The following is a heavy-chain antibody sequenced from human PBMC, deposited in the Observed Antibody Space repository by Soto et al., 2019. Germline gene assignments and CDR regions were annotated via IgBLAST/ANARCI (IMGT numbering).Heavy chain of an antibody. V-gene: IGHV4-61*01. CDR1: GASVISGNHY. Sequence: QVQMQESGPGLVKPSETLSLTCTVSGASVISGNHYWSWIRQPPGKGLEYIGYIYHNGITNYNPSLKSRVTISADTSRNQFPLKVSSVTAADTAVYYCARGWDANSWGQGTLVNVSS. J-gene: IGHJ4*02. CDR3: ARGWDANS. D-gene: IGHD6-19*01. CDR2: IYHNGIT.